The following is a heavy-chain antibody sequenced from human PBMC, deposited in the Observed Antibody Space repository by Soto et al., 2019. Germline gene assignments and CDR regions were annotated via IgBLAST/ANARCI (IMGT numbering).Heavy chain of an antibody. CDR3: AKACGGSCYNWFDP. CDR1: GFTWSSYA. V-gene: IGHV3-23*04. Sequence: EVQLVESGGGLAKPGGSLRLSCAASGFTWSSYAMSWVRQAPGKGLELVSAISGRGGSTYYADSVKGRFTISRDNSKNTLYLQMISLRAEDTAVYYCAKACGGSCYNWFDPWGQGTLVTVSS. J-gene: IGHJ5*02. D-gene: IGHD2-15*01. CDR2: ISGRGGST.